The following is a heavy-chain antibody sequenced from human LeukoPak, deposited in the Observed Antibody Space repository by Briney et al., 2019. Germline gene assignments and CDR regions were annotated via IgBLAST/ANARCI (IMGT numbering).Heavy chain of an antibody. V-gene: IGHV3-7*03. Sequence: PGGSLRLSCVASGFTFSSFWMSWVRQAPGKGLEWVANIIQDGSEKYYVDSVKGRFTISRDNAKNSLYLQMNSLRAEDTAVYYCARDSPGIMIFGVVTPNGGQGTLVTVSS. CDR1: GFTFSSFW. CDR2: IIQDGSEK. J-gene: IGHJ4*02. CDR3: ARDSPGIMIFGVVTPN. D-gene: IGHD3-3*01.